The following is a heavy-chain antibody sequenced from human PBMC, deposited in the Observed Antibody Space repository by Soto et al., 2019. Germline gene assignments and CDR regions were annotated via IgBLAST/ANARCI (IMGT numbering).Heavy chain of an antibody. D-gene: IGHD2-21*02. CDR2: TIPMFGTA. Sequence: SVKVSCKASGGTLSNSPVSWVRQSPGQGFEWMGATIPMFGTADYAQKFQGRLTITADKSTGTAYMELSSLRSDDTAVYYCARVRCGGDCYVLDYWGQGTLVTVSS. J-gene: IGHJ4*02. CDR1: GGTLSNSP. CDR3: ARVRCGGDCYVLDY. V-gene: IGHV1-69*06.